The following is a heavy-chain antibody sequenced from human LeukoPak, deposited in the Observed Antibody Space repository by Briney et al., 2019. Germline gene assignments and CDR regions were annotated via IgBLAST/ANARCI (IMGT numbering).Heavy chain of an antibody. V-gene: IGHV3-30*04. J-gene: IGHJ5*02. CDR3: AREEWQQLGGNWFDP. D-gene: IGHD6-13*01. CDR2: ISYDGSNK. CDR1: GFTFSSYA. Sequence: GGSLRLSCAASGFTFSSYAMHWVRQAPGKGLEWVAVISYDGSNKYYADSVKGRFTISRDNSKDTLYLQMNSLRAEDTAVYYCAREEWQQLGGNWFDPWGQGTLVTVSS.